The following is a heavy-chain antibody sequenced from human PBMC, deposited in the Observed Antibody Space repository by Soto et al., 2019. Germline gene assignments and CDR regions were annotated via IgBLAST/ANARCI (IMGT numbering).Heavy chain of an antibody. CDR2: MFHSGKT. V-gene: IGHV4-38-2*01. D-gene: IGHD2-2*01. CDR1: GYSISSGYY. Sequence: SETLSLTCAVSGYSISSGYYCGWVRQPAGKGLEWLGSMFHSGKTYYNPSLTSRLTISVDTSKNQFSLKLNSVTAADTAVYYCARGHIVVVPTVGWFDPWGQGTLVTVSS. J-gene: IGHJ5*02. CDR3: ARGHIVVVPTVGWFDP.